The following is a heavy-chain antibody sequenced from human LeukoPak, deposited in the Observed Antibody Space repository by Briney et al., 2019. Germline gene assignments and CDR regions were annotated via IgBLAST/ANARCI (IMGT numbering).Heavy chain of an antibody. CDR1: GGSISSYY. CDR3: ARGVLRPKYAFDI. CDR2: IYYSGST. V-gene: IGHV4-59*01. Sequence: SETLSLTCTVPGGSISSYYWSWIRQPPGKGLEWIGYIYYSGSTNYNPSLKSRVTISVDTSKNQFSLKLSSVTAADTAVYYCARGVLRPKYAFDIWGQGTMVTVSS. J-gene: IGHJ3*02. D-gene: IGHD3-3*01.